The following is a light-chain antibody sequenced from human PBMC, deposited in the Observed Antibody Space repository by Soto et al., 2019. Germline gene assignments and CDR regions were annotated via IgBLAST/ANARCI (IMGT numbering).Light chain of an antibody. J-gene: IGKJ1*01. CDR2: KAS. Sequence: DIQMTQSPSTLSASVGDRVTITCRASQSISSWLAWYQQKPGKAPKLLIYKASTLESGVPSTVSGSGSGTEFTLTISSLQPDDFATYYCQQYDSYPRTFGQGTRVEIK. CDR1: QSISSW. V-gene: IGKV1-5*03. CDR3: QQYDSYPRT.